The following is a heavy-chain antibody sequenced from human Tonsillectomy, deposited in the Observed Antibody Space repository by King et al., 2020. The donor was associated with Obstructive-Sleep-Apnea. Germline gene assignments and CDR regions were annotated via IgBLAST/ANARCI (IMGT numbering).Heavy chain of an antibody. CDR1: GFTFSSYA. V-gene: IGHV3-23*04. Sequence: QLVESGGGLVQPGGSLRLSCAASGFTFSSYAMSWVRQAPGKGLEWVSSISASGGSTNNADSVKGRFTISRDNSKNTLYLQMNSLRAEDTAVYYCAKQGTIFGVVTEVDYYGMDVWGQGTTVTVSS. CDR2: ISASGGST. D-gene: IGHD3-3*01. CDR3: AKQGTIFGVVTEVDYYGMDV. J-gene: IGHJ6*02.